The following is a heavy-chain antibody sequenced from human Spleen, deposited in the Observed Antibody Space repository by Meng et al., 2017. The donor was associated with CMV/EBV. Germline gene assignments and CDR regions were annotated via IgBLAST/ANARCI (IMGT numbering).Heavy chain of an antibody. Sequence: SETLSLTCAISGDSVSSNSAAWNWIRQSPSRGLEWLGRTYYRSKWYNDYAVSVKSRITINPDTSKNQFSLQLNSVTPEDTAVYYCARDPYYYDSSGYPYYYYGVDVWGQGTTVTVSS. CDR3: ARDPYYYDSSGYPYYYYGVDV. V-gene: IGHV6-1*01. D-gene: IGHD3-22*01. CDR2: TYYRSKWYN. J-gene: IGHJ6*02. CDR1: GDSVSSNSAA.